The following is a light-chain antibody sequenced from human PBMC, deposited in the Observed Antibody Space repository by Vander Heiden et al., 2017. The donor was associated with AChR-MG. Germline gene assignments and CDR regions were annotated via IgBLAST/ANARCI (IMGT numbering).Light chain of an antibody. CDR2: FAS. CDR3: QQSVSQPQT. Sequence: DIQMTQSPSSLSASVGDRVTIACRASQTIDTYVSWYQQKPGKAPKLLIYFASSLQSGVPSRFSGSGSGTEFTLTISGLQREDFATYYCQQSVSQPQTFGQRTNLDIK. V-gene: IGKV1-39*01. J-gene: IGKJ2*01. CDR1: QTIDTY.